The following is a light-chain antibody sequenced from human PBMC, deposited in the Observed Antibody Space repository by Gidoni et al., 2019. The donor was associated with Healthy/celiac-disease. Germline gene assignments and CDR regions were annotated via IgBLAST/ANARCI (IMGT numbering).Light chain of an antibody. CDR2: DAS. CDR3: QQRSNSFT. CDR1: QSVSSY. Sequence: ESVLTQSPATLSLSPGERATLSCRASQSVSSYLAWYQQKPGQAPRLLIYDASNRATGIPARFSGSGSGTDFTLTLSSLEPADFAVYYCQQRSNSFTFGPGTKVDI. J-gene: IGKJ3*01. V-gene: IGKV3-11*01.